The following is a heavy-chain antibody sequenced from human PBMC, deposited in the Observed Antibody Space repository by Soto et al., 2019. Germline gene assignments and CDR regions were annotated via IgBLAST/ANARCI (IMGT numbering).Heavy chain of an antibody. CDR1: GGSISSGGYY. CDR2: IYYSGST. CDR3: ARALGDYGDYYYYYYYMDV. Sequence: SETLSLTCTVSGGSISSGGYYWSWIRQHPGKGLEWIGYIYYSGSTYYNPSLKSRVTISVDTSKNQFSLKLSSVTAADTAVYYCARALGDYGDYYYYYYYMDVWGKGTTLTVSS. J-gene: IGHJ6*03. D-gene: IGHD4-17*01. V-gene: IGHV4-31*03.